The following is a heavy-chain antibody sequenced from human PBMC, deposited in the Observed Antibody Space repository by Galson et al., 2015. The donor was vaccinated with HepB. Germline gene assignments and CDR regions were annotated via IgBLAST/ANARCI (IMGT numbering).Heavy chain of an antibody. D-gene: IGHD1-1*01. Sequence: SLRLSCAASGFTFSSYAMHWVRQAPGKGLEWVAVISYDGSNKHDADSVKGRFTISRDNFKNTLYLQMNSLRAEDTAVYYCAKAAGTFRTDYYGMDVWGQGTTVTVSS. J-gene: IGHJ6*02. CDR3: AKAAGTFRTDYYGMDV. CDR2: ISYDGSNK. V-gene: IGHV3-30*04. CDR1: GFTFSSYA.